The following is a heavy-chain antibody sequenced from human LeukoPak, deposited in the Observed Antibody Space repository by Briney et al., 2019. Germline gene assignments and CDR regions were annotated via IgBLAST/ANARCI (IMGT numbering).Heavy chain of an antibody. CDR3: ATYRQVLLPFES. CDR2: IFLSGGEI. D-gene: IGHD2-8*02. Sequence: GGSLRLSCEASGFTFSTFAMIWVRQPPGKGLEWVSSIFLSGGEIHYADSVRGRFTISRDNSKSTLSLQMNSLRAEDTAIYYCATYRQVLLPFESWGQGTLVTVSS. CDR1: GFTFSTFA. J-gene: IGHJ4*02. V-gene: IGHV3-23*01.